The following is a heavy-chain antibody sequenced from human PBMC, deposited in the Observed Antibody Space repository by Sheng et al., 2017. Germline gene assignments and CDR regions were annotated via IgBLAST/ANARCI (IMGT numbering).Heavy chain of an antibody. V-gene: IGHV3-21*01. CDR1: GFTFSSYS. CDR2: ISSSSSYI. J-gene: IGHJ4*02. D-gene: IGHD3-9*01. CDR3: ARERDILTGYFFDY. Sequence: VQLVESGGGVVQPGRSLRLSCAASGFTFSSYSMNWVRQAPGKGLEWVSSISSSSSYIYYADSVKGRFTISRDNAKNSLYLQMNSLRAEDTAVYYCARERDILTGYFFDYWGQGTLVTVSS.